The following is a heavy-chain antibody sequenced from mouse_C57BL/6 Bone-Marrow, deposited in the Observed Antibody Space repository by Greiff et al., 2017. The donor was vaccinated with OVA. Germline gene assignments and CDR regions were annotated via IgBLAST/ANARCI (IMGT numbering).Heavy chain of an antibody. CDR2: IWRGGGT. V-gene: IGHV2-5*01. Sequence: VQLVESGPGLVQPSQSLSITCTVSGFSLTSYGVNWVRQSPGKGLEWLGVIWRGGGTTYNAAFISRLGITKDNSKSEVFFKMNSLQADDAAIYYCALYLAWFAYWGQGTLVTVSA. CDR1: GFSLTSYG. CDR3: ALYLAWFAY. J-gene: IGHJ3*01. D-gene: IGHD2-3*01.